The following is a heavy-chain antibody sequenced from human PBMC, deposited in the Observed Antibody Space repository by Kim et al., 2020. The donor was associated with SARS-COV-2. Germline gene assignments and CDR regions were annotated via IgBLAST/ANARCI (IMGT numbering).Heavy chain of an antibody. D-gene: IGHD1-26*01. CDR3: TRGPRSGSFAY. J-gene: IGHJ4*02. V-gene: IGHV3-49*02. CDR2: TR. Sequence: TRQYAGAVEGRFAISRDDSKSIAYLQMNSLTVEDTALYYCTRGPRSGSFAYWGQGALVTVSS.